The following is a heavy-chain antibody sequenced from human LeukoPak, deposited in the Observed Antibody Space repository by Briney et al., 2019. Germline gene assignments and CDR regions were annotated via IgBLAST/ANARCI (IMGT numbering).Heavy chain of an antibody. CDR1: GFTFSSYE. CDR3: ARDGTDYIHYMDV. V-gene: IGHV3-48*03. CDR2: ISSSGSTI. J-gene: IGHJ6*03. Sequence: GGSLRLSCAASGFTFSSYEMNWVRQAPGKGREWVSYISSSGSTIYYADSVKGRFTISRDNAKNSLYLQMNSLRAEDTAVYYCARDGTDYIHYMDVWGKGTTVTVSS. D-gene: IGHD4/OR15-4a*01.